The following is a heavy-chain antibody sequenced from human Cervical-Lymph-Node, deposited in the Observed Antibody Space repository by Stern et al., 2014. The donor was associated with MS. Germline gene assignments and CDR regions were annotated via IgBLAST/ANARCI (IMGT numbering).Heavy chain of an antibody. D-gene: IGHD4-17*01. V-gene: IGHV5-51*01. CDR1: GYSFTANW. Sequence: EVQLEESGAEVKKPGESLKISCKGSGYSFTANWIAWVRQMPGKGLEWMGIIYPGDSDTRYSPSFQGQVTISADKSISTAFLQWSSLKASDTAMYYCARDYGDYAFDYWGQGTLVTVSS. CDR2: IYPGDSDT. CDR3: ARDYGDYAFDY. J-gene: IGHJ4*02.